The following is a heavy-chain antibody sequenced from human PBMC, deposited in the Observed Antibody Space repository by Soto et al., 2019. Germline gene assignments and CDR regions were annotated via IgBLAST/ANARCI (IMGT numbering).Heavy chain of an antibody. J-gene: IGHJ4*02. D-gene: IGHD3-3*01. CDR3: SSSSHRWLGVEGLGY. Sequence: PGGSLRLSCAASGFTFNNYAMRWVRQAPGKGLEWVAVISYDGWNTYFADSVKGRFTISRDNSKNTLHLQMNSLRPEDAAVYYCSSSSHRWLGVEGLGYWGQGTLVTVSS. CDR2: ISYDGWNT. V-gene: IGHV3-30*03. CDR1: GFTFNNYA.